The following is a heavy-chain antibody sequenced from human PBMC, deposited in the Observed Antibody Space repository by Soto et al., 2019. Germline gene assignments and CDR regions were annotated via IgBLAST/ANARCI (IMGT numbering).Heavy chain of an antibody. CDR2: ISADGKKT. J-gene: IGHJ6*02. CDR1: GFTFSAFG. CDR3: AKDRGSWDYYYGMDA. V-gene: IGHV3-30*18. D-gene: IGHD3-10*01. Sequence: QLHLVQSGGGVVQPGRSLRLSCAASGFTFSAFGMHWVRQAPGKGLEWVAVISADGKKTFYADSVKGRFTISRDSPHNALFLDLSSLRADYTAVYYCAKDRGSWDYYYGMDAWGQGTTVTVSS.